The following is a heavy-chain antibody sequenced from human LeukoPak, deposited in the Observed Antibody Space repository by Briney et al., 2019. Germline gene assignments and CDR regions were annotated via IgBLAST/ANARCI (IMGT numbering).Heavy chain of an antibody. D-gene: IGHD1-26*01. CDR2: ISYDGSET. CDR3: ARSREWELLSSFDS. Sequence: PGGSLRLSCAASGFTFRSHGIHWVRQAPGKGLECVALISYDGSETYYVDSVRGRFTISRGNSKDTVDLHMSSLRADDTAVYYCARSREWELLSSFDSWGQGTLVTVSS. J-gene: IGHJ4*02. CDR1: GFTFRSHG. V-gene: IGHV3-30*03.